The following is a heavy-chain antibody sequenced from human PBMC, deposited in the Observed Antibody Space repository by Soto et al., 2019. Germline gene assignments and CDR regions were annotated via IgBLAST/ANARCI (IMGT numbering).Heavy chain of an antibody. J-gene: IGHJ5*02. D-gene: IGHD2-21*02. CDR2: IYYSSTT. CDR1: GDSISSGDYY. Sequence: QVQLQESGPGLVKPSQTLSLTCIVSGDSISSGDYYWSWIRQPPGKGLEWIGYIYYSSTTYYNPSLQGRVTLSVDKSKNHFSLELTSVTAADTAVYYCARGPCGGDCYTPESWGQGTLVTVSS. V-gene: IGHV4-30-4*01. CDR3: ARGPCGGDCYTPES.